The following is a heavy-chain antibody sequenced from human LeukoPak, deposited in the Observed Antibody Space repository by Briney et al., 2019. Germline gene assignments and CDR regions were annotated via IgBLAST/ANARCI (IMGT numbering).Heavy chain of an antibody. CDR1: GFTFSTYG. V-gene: IGHV3-30*18. Sequence: HPGGSLRPSCAASGFTFSTYGIHWVRQAPGKGLEWVAVISYDGTNKYYADSVKGRFAISRDNSKNTLYLQMNSLRAEDTAVYYCAKDTRDSSGSYFDYWGQGTLVTVSS. D-gene: IGHD3-22*01. CDR2: ISYDGTNK. CDR3: AKDTRDSSGSYFDY. J-gene: IGHJ4*02.